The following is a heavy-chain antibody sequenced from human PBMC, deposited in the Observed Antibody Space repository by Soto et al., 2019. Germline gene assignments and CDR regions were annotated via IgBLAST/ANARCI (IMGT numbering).Heavy chain of an antibody. Sequence: EVQLVESGGGLVKPGGSLRLSCVASGFTFSGYSINWVRQAPGKGLEWVSYISGPSIYIYYADSVKGRFTISRDNAKSAVNRQMNSLRAEDTAVYYCARGFRNGFNVWGQGTTVSVSS. J-gene: IGHJ6*02. CDR3: ARGFRNGFNV. CDR1: GFTFSGYS. V-gene: IGHV3-21*01. D-gene: IGHD2-8*01. CDR2: ISGPSIYI.